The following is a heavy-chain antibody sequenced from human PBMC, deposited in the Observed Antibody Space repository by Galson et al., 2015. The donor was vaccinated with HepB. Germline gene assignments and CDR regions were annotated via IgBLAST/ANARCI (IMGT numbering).Heavy chain of an antibody. J-gene: IGHJ4*02. D-gene: IGHD2-2*01. CDR1: GYTFSSYG. Sequence: QSGAEVKKPGESLRISCKASGYTFSSYGISWVRQAPGQGLEWLGWISIHNGKTNYAQKFQGRVTMSADTSTTTAYTELRGLRSDDTAVYYCTRDGHVGIVVVVNDFWGQGTLVTVSP. CDR3: TRDGHVGIVVVVNDF. CDR2: ISIHNGKT. V-gene: IGHV1-18*01.